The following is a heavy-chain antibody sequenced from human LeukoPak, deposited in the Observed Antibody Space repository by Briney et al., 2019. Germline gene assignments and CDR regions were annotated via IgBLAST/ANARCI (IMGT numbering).Heavy chain of an antibody. V-gene: IGHV1-2*02. D-gene: IGHD3-10*01. CDR1: GYTFTGYY. Sequence: GASVKVSCKASGYTFTGYYMHWVRQAPGQGLEWMGWINPNSGGTNYTQKFQGRVTMTRDTSISTAYMELSRLRSDDTAVYFCARSDTTMVRGVITPPGYWGQGTLVTVSS. CDR2: INPNSGGT. CDR3: ARSDTTMVRGVITPPGY. J-gene: IGHJ4*02.